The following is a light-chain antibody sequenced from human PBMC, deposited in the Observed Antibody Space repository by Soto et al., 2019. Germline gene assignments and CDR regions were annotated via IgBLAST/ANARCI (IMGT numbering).Light chain of an antibody. V-gene: IGLV2-11*01. CDR1: SSDVGGCNC. CDR3: CSYAGSYTWV. J-gene: IGLJ3*02. Sequence: QSALTQPRSVSGSPGQSVTISCTETSSDVGGCNCVSWYQQHPGKAPKLMIYDVTKRPSGVPDRFSGSKSGNTASLTISGLQAGDEADYYCCSYAGSYTWVFGGGTKLTVL. CDR2: DVT.